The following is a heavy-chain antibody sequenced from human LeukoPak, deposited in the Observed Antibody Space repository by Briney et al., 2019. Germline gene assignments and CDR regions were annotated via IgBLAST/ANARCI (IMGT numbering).Heavy chain of an antibody. D-gene: IGHD6-19*01. V-gene: IGHV4-39*01. CDR1: GGSLSGSGYY. Sequence: SETLSLTCIVSGGSLSGSGYYWGWIRQPPGKGLEWIGSIHYSGTTYYNPSLKSRVTISVDTSKNQFSLKLSSVTAADTAVFYCARHRRGSGWPIDYGGKEPLVAVSS. CDR2: IHYSGTT. CDR3: ARHRRGSGWPIDY. J-gene: IGHJ4*02.